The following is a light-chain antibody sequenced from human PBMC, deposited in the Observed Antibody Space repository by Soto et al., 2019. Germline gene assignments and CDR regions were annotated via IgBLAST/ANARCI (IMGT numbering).Light chain of an antibody. Sequence: QPVLTQPPSASGTPGQRVTISCSGSSSNIGSNTVNWYQQLPGTAPKRLIYSNNQRPSGVPDRFSGSKSGTSASLAISGLQSEDEADYYCAAWDDSLNGRGVFGGGTKLTVL. CDR2: SNN. J-gene: IGLJ3*02. V-gene: IGLV1-44*01. CDR3: AAWDDSLNGRGV. CDR1: SSNIGSNT.